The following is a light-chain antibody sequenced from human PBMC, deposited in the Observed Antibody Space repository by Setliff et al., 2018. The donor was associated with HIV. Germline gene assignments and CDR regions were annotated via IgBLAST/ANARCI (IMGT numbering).Light chain of an antibody. CDR2: EVT. J-gene: IGLJ1*01. CDR1: SSDVGGYNY. Sequence: QSVLTQPPSASGSPGQSVTIPCTGTSSDVGGYNYVSWYQQHPGKAHKLMIYEVTKRPSGVPDRFSGSKSGNTASLTVSGLQAEDEADYYCNSKTVDSMYVVGSGTKVTVL. V-gene: IGLV2-8*01. CDR3: NSKTVDSMYV.